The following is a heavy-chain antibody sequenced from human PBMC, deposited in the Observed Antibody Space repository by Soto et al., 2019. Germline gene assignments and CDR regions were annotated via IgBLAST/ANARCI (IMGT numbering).Heavy chain of an antibody. CDR3: ARDRYYYDSSGYSADYFDY. CDR1: GGSISSGGYS. J-gene: IGHJ4*02. Sequence: SETLSLTCAVSGGSISSGGYSWILIRQPPGKGLEWFGYIYHSGSTYYNPSLKSRVTISVDRSKNPFSLKLSSVTAADTAVYYWARDRYYYDSSGYSADYFDYGGQGTLVTVSS. CDR2: IYHSGST. V-gene: IGHV4-30-2*01. D-gene: IGHD3-22*01.